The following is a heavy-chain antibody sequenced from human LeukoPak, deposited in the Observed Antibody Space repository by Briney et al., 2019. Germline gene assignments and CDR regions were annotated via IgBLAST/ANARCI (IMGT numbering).Heavy chain of an antibody. V-gene: IGHV1-18*01. CDR2: ISAYNGNT. D-gene: IGHD1-26*01. CDR3: ARDLLDALSGSYYYYMDV. Sequence: ASVKVSCKASGYTFTSYGISWVRQAPGQGLEWMGWISAYNGNTNYAQKLQGRVTMTTDTSTSTAYMELRSLRSDDTAVYYCARDLLDALSGSYYYYMDVWGKGTTVTISS. J-gene: IGHJ6*03. CDR1: GYTFTSYG.